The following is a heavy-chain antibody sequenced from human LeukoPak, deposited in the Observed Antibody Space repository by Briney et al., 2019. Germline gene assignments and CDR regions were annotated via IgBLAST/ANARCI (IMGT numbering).Heavy chain of an antibody. Sequence: SETLSLTCTVSGGSISSYYWSWIRQPPGKGLEWIGYTYYSGSTNYNPSLKSRVTISVDTSKNQFSLKLSSVTAADTAMYYCARHAGGYTYFDYWGQGTLVTVSS. J-gene: IGHJ4*02. CDR3: ARHAGGYTYFDY. D-gene: IGHD5-12*01. CDR1: GGSISSYY. V-gene: IGHV4-59*08. CDR2: TYYSGST.